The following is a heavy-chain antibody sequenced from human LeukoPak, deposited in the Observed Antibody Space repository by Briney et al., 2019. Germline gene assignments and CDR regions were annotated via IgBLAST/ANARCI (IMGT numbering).Heavy chain of an antibody. V-gene: IGHV3-11*01. J-gene: IGHJ4*02. CDR1: GFTLNDHY. D-gene: IGHD3-10*02. CDR3: ARGAYIREFYSDYFDF. Sequence: GGSLRLSCVASGFTLNDHYMAWIRQAPGKEREWVSYISDTGSVIYYADSVKGRFTCSRDNAKNSLYLQMHSLRAEDTALYYCARGAYIREFYSDYFDFWGRGTLVTVSS. CDR2: ISDTGSVI.